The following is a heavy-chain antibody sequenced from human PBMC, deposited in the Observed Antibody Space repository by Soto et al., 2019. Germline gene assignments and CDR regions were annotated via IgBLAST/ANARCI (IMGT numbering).Heavy chain of an antibody. CDR3: VRGHLGITTTGTWYDFDY. CDR2: IYYSGRT. Sequence: QVQLQESGPRLVKPSETLSLTCTVSGDSISSYYWTWIRQPPGKGLEYIGYIYYSGRTYYNPSLKSRVTISVDTSNNQFSLKLSSVTAADTAVYYCVRGHLGITTTGTWYDFDYWGQGTLVTVSS. D-gene: IGHD2-15*01. CDR1: GDSISSYY. V-gene: IGHV4-59*01. J-gene: IGHJ4*02.